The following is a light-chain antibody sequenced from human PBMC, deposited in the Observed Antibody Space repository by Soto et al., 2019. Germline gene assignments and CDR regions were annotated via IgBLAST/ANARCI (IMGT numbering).Light chain of an antibody. CDR3: QQYNNWPPYT. CDR2: GAS. CDR1: QSVSNN. Sequence: EIVMTQSPATLSVSPGERATLSCRASQSVSNNLAWYQQKPGQAPRLLIYGASTRATGIPARFSGSGSGTEFTLTISSLQSEDFPVYYCQQYNNWPPYTFGQGTKLEIK. V-gene: IGKV3-15*01. J-gene: IGKJ2*01.